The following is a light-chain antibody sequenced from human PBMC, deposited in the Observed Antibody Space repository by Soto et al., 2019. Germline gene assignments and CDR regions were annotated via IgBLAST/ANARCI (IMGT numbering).Light chain of an antibody. CDR1: EDISSY. Sequence: DIQLTRSPSFXSASXEXXXXXXCXXSEDISSYLAWYQQKPGTAPKLLIYAASALHSGVPSRFSGSGSGTEFTLTISSLQPDDFATYYCQQYNSYPAWTFGQGTKVDIK. J-gene: IGKJ1*01. CDR3: QQYNSYPAWT. V-gene: IGKV1-9*01. CDR2: AAS.